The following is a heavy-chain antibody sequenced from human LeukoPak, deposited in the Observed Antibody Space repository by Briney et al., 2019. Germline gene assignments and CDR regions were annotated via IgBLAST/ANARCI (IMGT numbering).Heavy chain of an antibody. J-gene: IGHJ6*03. Sequence: GSLRLSCAASGFTFSSYAMSWVRQAPGKGLEWVSAISGSGGSTYYADSVKGRFTISRDNSKNTLYLQMNSLRAEDTAVYYCAQGDSGYENYYYYYYMGVWGKGTTVTVSS. CDR3: AQGDSGYENYYYYYYMGV. V-gene: IGHV3-23*01. CDR2: ISGSGGST. CDR1: GFTFSSYA. D-gene: IGHD5-12*01.